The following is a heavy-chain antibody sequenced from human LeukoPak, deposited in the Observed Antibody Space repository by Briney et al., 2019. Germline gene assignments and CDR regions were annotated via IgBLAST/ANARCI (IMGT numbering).Heavy chain of an antibody. D-gene: IGHD2-15*01. Sequence: PGGSLTLSCAASGFTFDDYAMHWVRQAPGKGLEWVSGISWNSGSISYADSVKGRFTISRDNAKNSLYLQMNSLRAEDSAWYYRAKDMGSGALGAFDIWGEGTMVTVSS. CDR2: ISWNSGSI. J-gene: IGHJ3*02. CDR3: AKDMGSGALGAFDI. V-gene: IGHV3-9*01. CDR1: GFTFDDYA.